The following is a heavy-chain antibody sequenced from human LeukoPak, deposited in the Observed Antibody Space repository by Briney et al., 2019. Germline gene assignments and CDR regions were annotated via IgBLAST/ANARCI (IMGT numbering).Heavy chain of an antibody. CDR3: AMRDRGYGLDI. CDR1: GFSLRAYD. CDR2: INGGGDIM. Sequence: GRSLRLSCAASGFSLRAYDLIWVRQAPGKGLDWVSIINGGGDIMMYEDSVKGRFTISRDNSKNTFYLQMNSLRVEDTAVYYCAMRDRGYGLDIWGQGTMVTVSS. D-gene: IGHD3-10*01. J-gene: IGHJ3*02. V-gene: IGHV3-23*01.